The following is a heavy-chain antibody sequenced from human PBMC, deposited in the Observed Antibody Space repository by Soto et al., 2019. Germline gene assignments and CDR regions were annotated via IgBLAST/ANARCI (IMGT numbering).Heavy chain of an antibody. D-gene: IGHD2-21*02. V-gene: IGHV2-5*02. CDR3: AHSRCGGDCLQSYSSHYYYGMDV. CDR2: IYWDDDK. Sequence: QITLKESGPTLVRPTQTLTLTCTFSGFSLSTSGVGVGWIRQPPGKALEWLALIYWDDDKRYSPSLKSRLTNTKDTSKTQVVLTMNNINPVDTATYYCAHSRCGGDCLQSYSSHYYYGMDVWGQGTTVTVSS. CDR1: GFSLSTSGVG. J-gene: IGHJ6*02.